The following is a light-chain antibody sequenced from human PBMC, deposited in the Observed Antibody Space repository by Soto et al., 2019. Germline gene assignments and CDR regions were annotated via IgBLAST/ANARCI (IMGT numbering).Light chain of an antibody. J-gene: IGKJ1*01. CDR1: QSVSSY. CDR3: QQYAKWPPQT. CDR2: GAS. V-gene: IGKV3-15*01. Sequence: EIVLTQSPATMSLSPGERATLSCRASQSVSSYLAWYQQKPGQAPRLLIYGASTRATGIPARFSGSGSGTEFTLTISNLQSEDFAVYYCQQYAKWPPQTFGQRTKADIK.